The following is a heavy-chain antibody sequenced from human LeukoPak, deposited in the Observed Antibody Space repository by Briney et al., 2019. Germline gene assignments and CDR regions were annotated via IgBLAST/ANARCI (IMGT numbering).Heavy chain of an antibody. CDR1: GGSFSGYY. CDR2: INHSGST. J-gene: IGHJ3*02. V-gene: IGHV4-34*01. D-gene: IGHD2-15*01. Sequence: SETLSLTCAVYGGSFSGYYWSWIRQPPGKGLEWIGEINHSGSTNYNPSLKSRVTISVDTSKNQFSLKLSSVTAADTAVYYCARRKVDLDIVVVVAAHDAFDIWGQGTMVTVSS. CDR3: ARRKVDLDIVVVVAAHDAFDI.